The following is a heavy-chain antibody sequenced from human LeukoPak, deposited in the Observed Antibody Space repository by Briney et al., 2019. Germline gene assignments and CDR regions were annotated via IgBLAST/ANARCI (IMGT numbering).Heavy chain of an antibody. CDR2: IYYSGST. Sequence: PSETLSLTCTVSDGSISSYYWSWIRQPPGKGLEWIGYIYYSGSTNCNPSLKSRVTISVDTSKNQFSLKLSSVTAADTAVYYCARDDYGAVFDYWGQGTLVTVSS. J-gene: IGHJ4*02. V-gene: IGHV4-59*12. D-gene: IGHD4-17*01. CDR1: DGSISSYY. CDR3: ARDDYGAVFDY.